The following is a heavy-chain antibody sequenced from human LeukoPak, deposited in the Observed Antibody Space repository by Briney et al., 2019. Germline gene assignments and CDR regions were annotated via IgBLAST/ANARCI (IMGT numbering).Heavy chain of an antibody. CDR3: ARGGTSVTRHFDC. J-gene: IGHJ4*02. CDR2: ISRDGINI. CDR1: GFRFSDYS. D-gene: IGHD4-17*01. Sequence: PGGSLRLSCAASGFRFSDYSVAWVRQALGKGLEWVSIISRDGINIYYADSLKGRITISRDNAKNSLSLQVNSLRAEDTAVYYCARGGTSVTRHFDCWGQGTLVTVSS. V-gene: IGHV3-21*01.